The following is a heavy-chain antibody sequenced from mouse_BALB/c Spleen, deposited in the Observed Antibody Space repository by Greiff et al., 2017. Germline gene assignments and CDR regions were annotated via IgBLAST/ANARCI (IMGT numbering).Heavy chain of an antibody. CDR3: ARGGIYYGNYDAMDY. CDR1: GFTFSSFG. J-gene: IGHJ4*01. Sequence: EVQLVESGGGLVKLGGSRKLSCAASGFTFSSFGMHWVRQAPEKGLEWVAYISSGSSTIYYADTVKGRFTISRDNPKNTLFLQMTSLRSEDTAMYYCARGGIYYGNYDAMDYWGQGTSVTVSS. D-gene: IGHD2-1*01. CDR2: ISSGSSTI. V-gene: IGHV5-17*02.